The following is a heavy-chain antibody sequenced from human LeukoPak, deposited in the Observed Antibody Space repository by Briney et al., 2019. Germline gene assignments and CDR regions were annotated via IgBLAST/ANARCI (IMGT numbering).Heavy chain of an antibody. CDR2: ISAYNGNT. J-gene: IGHJ5*02. CDR3: ARAIYYYGSGIHWFDP. Sequence: ASVKVSCKASGYTFTSYGISWVRQAPGQGLEWMGWISAYNGNTNYAQKLQGRVTMTTDTSTSTAYMELRSLRSDDTAVYYCARAIYYYGSGIHWFDPWGQGTLVTVSS. V-gene: IGHV1-18*01. CDR1: GYTFTSYG. D-gene: IGHD3-10*01.